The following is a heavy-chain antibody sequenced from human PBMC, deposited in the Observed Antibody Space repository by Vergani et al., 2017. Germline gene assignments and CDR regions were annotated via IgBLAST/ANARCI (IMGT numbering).Heavy chain of an antibody. CDR1: GGTFSSYA. D-gene: IGHD1-1*01. CDR3: VKQRDRGDGETFYYYCYMDV. J-gene: IGHJ6*03. CDR2: IIPIFGTA. V-gene: IGHV1-69*01. Sequence: QVQLVQSGAEVKKPGSSVKVSCKAPGGTFSSYAISWVRQAPGQGLEWMGGIIPIFGTANYAQKFQGRVTITADESTSTAYMELSSLRSEDTAVYYCVKQRDRGDGETFYYYCYMDVWGKGP.